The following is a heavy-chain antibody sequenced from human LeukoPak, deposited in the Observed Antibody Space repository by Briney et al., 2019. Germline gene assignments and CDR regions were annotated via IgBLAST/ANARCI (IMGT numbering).Heavy chain of an antibody. V-gene: IGHV4-34*01. Sequence: SETLSLTCTVYGGSFSGYSLTWLRQPPGKGLEWIGEINHSGINHFNPSLKSRVTISADTSKKQVFLNLSSVTAADTAVYYCAKKKVDVMGNQYYYYYGLDVWGQGTTVTVSS. D-gene: IGHD3-16*01. CDR1: GGSFSGYS. CDR3: AKKKVDVMGNQYYYYYGLDV. CDR2: INHSGIN. J-gene: IGHJ6*02.